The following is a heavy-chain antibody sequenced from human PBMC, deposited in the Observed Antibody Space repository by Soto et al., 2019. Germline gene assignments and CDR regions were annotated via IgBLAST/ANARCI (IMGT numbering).Heavy chain of an antibody. J-gene: IGHJ6*02. Sequence: QVQLVESGGGVVQPGRSLRLPCAASGVTLSSYAMHWVRQAPGKGLEWVAVISYDGSNKFYADSVKGRFTISRDNSKNTLFLQMNSLRAEDTAVYYCARGLSEGWLPDYYDGMDVWGQGTTVTVSS. CDR1: GVTLSSYA. V-gene: IGHV3-30-3*01. CDR3: ARGLSEGWLPDYYDGMDV. CDR2: ISYDGSNK. D-gene: IGHD5-12*01.